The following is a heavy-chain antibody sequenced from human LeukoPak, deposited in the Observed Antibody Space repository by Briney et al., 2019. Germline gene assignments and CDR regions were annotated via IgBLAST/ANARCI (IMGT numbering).Heavy chain of an antibody. CDR3: TTDWYYYDSSGYYPIF. V-gene: IGHV3-15*01. CDR1: GFPFSDVW. CDR2: IKRKNDGGTA. J-gene: IGHJ4*02. Sequence: GGPLRLSCAVSGFPFSDVWMRWVRQAPGRGLEWVGRIKRKNDGGTADYAAPVKGRCTFSRHDSKNTLYLQMNSLKTEDTAVYYCTTDWYYYDSSGYYPIFWGQGALVTVSS. D-gene: IGHD3-22*01.